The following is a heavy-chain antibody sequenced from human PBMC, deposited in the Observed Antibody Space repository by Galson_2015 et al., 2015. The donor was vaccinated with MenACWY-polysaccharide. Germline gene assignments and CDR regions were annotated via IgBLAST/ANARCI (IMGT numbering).Heavy chain of an antibody. Sequence: QSGAEVKRPGESLKISYKGSGYTFTRYWIGWVRQMPGKGLEWMGIIYPGDSDTRYSPSFQGQVTISADKSISTAYLQWSSLKASDTAIYYCARRGAATAYWYFDLWGRGTQVIVSS. D-gene: IGHD1-1*01. CDR1: GYTFTRYW. J-gene: IGHJ2*01. CDR2: IYPGDSDT. V-gene: IGHV5-51*03. CDR3: ARRGAATAYWYFDL.